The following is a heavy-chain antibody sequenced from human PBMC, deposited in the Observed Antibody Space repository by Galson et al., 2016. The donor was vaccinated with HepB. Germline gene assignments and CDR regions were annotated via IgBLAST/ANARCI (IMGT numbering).Heavy chain of an antibody. D-gene: IGHD6-19*01. CDR2: INPSDGDT. CDR1: GYTYTNYY. Sequence: SVKVSCKASGYTYTNYYMHWVRQAPGQGLEWMGIINPSDGDTTHAQKFQGRLTVTKDTSTSTVYMELRSLSSEDTAVYYCARGYTSGWYWFDPWGQGTLVTVSS. J-gene: IGHJ5*02. V-gene: IGHV1-46*01. CDR3: ARGYTSGWYWFDP.